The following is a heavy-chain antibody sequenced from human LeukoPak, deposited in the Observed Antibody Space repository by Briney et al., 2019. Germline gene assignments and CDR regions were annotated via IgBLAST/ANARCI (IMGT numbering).Heavy chain of an antibody. CDR3: ARVSRFGRPKNIAAHQNWFDP. Sequence: KTGGSLRLSCAASGYTFTGYYMHWVRQAPGQGLEWMGWINPNSGGTNYAQKFQGRVTMTRDTSISTAYMELSRLRSDDTAVYYCARVSRFGRPKNIAAHQNWFDPWGQGTLVTVSS. CDR2: INPNSGGT. V-gene: IGHV1-2*02. J-gene: IGHJ5*02. CDR1: GYTFTGYY. D-gene: IGHD6-6*01.